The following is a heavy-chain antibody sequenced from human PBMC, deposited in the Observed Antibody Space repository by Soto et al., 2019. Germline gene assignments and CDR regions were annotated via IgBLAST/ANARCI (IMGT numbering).Heavy chain of an antibody. CDR1: GGTFSSCA. CDR2: IIPIFGTA. Sequence: RASVKVSCKASGGTFSSCAISWVRQAPGQGLEWMGGIIPIFGTANYAQKFQGRVTITADESTSTAYMELSSLRSEDTAVYYCARGYCSGGSCYYYGMDVWGQGTTVTVSS. V-gene: IGHV1-69*13. D-gene: IGHD2-15*01. J-gene: IGHJ6*02. CDR3: ARGYCSGGSCYYYGMDV.